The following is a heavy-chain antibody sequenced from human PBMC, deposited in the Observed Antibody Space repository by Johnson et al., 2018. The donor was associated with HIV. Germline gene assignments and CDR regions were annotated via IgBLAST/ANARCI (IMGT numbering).Heavy chain of an antibody. CDR1: GFTFSMYA. CDR3: TIPYYYDSGGYQ. V-gene: IGHV3-64*07. J-gene: IGHJ3*01. CDR2: ISSNGGST. Sequence: VHLVESGGGLVQPGGSLRLSCAASGFTFSMYAMHWVRQAPGKGLESVSAISSNGGSTYYADSVKGRFTISRDNSKNTLYLQMDSLRAEDMAVYYCTIPYYYDSGGYQWGQGTMVTVSS. D-gene: IGHD3-22*01.